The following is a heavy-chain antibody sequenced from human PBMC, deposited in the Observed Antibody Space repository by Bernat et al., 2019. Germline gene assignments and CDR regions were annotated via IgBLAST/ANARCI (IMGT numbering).Heavy chain of an antibody. Sequence: QVQLVQSGAEVKKPGASVNVSCKASGYTFTSYYMHWVRQAPGQGLEWMGIINPSGGSTSYAQKFQGRVTMTRDTSTSTVYMELSSLRSEDTAVYYCARADPSPEAYCGGDCYGPDAFDIWGQGTMVTVSS. CDR1: GYTFTSYY. J-gene: IGHJ3*02. V-gene: IGHV1-46*03. CDR3: ARADPSPEAYCGGDCYGPDAFDI. D-gene: IGHD2-21*02. CDR2: INPSGGST.